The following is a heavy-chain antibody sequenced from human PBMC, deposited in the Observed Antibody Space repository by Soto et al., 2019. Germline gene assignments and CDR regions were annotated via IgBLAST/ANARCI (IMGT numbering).Heavy chain of an antibody. CDR2: ISTRSTYT. D-gene: IGHD1-26*01. J-gene: IGHJ6*02. Sequence: GGSLRLSCAASGFIFSDYYMSWVRQTPGKGLEWVSYISTRSTYTNYADSVKGRFTISRDNAKNSLYLQMDSLGVEDTAVYYCAKDRGLAESGRWSHYYYGMDVWGQGTTVTV. CDR3: AKDRGLAESGRWSHYYYGMDV. CDR1: GFIFSDYY. V-gene: IGHV3-11*06.